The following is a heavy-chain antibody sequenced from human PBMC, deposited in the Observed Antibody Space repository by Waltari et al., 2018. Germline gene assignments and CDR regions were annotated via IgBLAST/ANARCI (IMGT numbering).Heavy chain of an antibody. CDR2: ISPILGIA. Sequence: QVQLVQSGAEVKKPGSSVKVSCKASGGTFSSYTISWVRQAPGQGLEWMGRISPILGIANYAQKFQGRVTITADKSTSTAYMELSSLRSEDTAVYYCARVDYGGNLEYFQHWGQGTLVTVSS. CDR3: ARVDYGGNLEYFQH. J-gene: IGHJ1*01. V-gene: IGHV1-69*02. D-gene: IGHD4-17*01. CDR1: GGTFSSYT.